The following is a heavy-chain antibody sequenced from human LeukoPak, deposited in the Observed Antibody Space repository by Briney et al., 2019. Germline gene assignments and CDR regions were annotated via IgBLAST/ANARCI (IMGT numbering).Heavy chain of an antibody. CDR1: GFTFSSYA. Sequence: GRSLRLSCAASGFTFSSYAMHWVRQAPGKGLEWVAVISYDGSNKYYAHSVKGRFTISRDNSKNTLYLQMNSLTAEDRAVYYCARERPNYYDSSGFRPGYFQHSGEGTLVTVSP. V-gene: IGHV3-30*01. CDR3: ARERPNYYDSSGFRPGYFQH. CDR2: ISYDGSNK. D-gene: IGHD3-22*01. J-gene: IGHJ1*01.